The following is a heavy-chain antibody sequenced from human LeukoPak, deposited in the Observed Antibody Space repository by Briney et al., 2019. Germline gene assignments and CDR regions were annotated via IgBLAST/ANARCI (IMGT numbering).Heavy chain of an antibody. V-gene: IGHV1-18*01. D-gene: IGHD3-9*01. Sequence: GASVKVSCKASGYTFTSYGISWVRQAPGQGLEWVGWISTYNGNTSYAQKFQGKVTVTTDTYTSTTYMEMRSLRFDDTAVYYCARLVDARLVDYDMLTGYGDFLDIWGQGTMVTVS. CDR2: ISTYNGNT. CDR1: GYTFTSYG. CDR3: ARLVDARLVDYDMLTGYGDFLDI. J-gene: IGHJ3*02.